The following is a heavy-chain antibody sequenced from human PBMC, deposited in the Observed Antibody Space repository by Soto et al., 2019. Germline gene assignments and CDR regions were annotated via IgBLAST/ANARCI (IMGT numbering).Heavy chain of an antibody. Sequence: ASVKVSCKASGYTFTSYEINWVRQATGQGLEWMGWMNPNSGNTGYAQKFQGRVTMTRNTSISTAYMELSSLRSEDTAVYYCAINSGYSYGYYYYYYGMDVWGQGTTVTDSS. CDR3: AINSGYSYGYYYYYYGMDV. D-gene: IGHD5-18*01. J-gene: IGHJ6*02. CDR1: GYTFTSYE. CDR2: MNPNSGNT. V-gene: IGHV1-8*01.